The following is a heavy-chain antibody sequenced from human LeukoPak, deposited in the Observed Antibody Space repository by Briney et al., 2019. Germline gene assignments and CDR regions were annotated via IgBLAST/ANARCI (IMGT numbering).Heavy chain of an antibody. CDR2: ISVSGTYT. Sequence: GGSLRLSCAASGFTFTNYAMSWVRQAPGAGLEWVSTISVSGTYTNYADSVRGRFTISRVNSNNTVYLHLNTLRAEDTAIYYCARGMTTVTTGDYWGQGTLVTVSS. D-gene: IGHD4-17*01. V-gene: IGHV3-23*01. J-gene: IGHJ4*02. CDR3: ARGMTTVTTGDY. CDR1: GFTFTNYA.